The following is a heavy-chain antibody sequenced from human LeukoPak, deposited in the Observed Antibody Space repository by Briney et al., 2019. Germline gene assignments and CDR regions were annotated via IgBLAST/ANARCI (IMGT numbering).Heavy chain of an antibody. CDR2: IIPIFGTA. CDR3: ARGRCSSGGCYLGYYMDV. D-gene: IGHD2-15*01. CDR1: GYTFTGYY. J-gene: IGHJ6*03. Sequence: GASVKVSCKTSGYTFTGYYMHWVRQAPGQGLEWMGGIIPIFGTANYARKFQGRVTITADKSTSTAYMELGSRRSEDTAVYYCARGRCSSGGCYLGYYMDVWGKGTTVTVSS. V-gene: IGHV1-69*06.